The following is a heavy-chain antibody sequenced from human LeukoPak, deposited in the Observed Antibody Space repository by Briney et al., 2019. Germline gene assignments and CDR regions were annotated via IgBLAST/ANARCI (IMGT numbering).Heavy chain of an antibody. D-gene: IGHD2-8*02. J-gene: IGHJ4*02. CDR3: ARELSPCVVLPCY. CDR1: GYTFTIDG. CDR2: ISAYKGNT. V-gene: IGHV1-18*01. Sequence: VAAVKVSCTASGYTFTIDGISWVRQAPGQGLEWMGWISAYKGNTNSAQKLQGRVTMTTHTSSSTASMELRSMRSQYTAASSSARELSPCVVLPCYWGQGNLVTVSS.